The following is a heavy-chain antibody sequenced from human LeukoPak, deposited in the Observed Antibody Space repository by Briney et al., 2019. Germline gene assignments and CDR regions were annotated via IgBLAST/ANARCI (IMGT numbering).Heavy chain of an antibody. D-gene: IGHD1-1*01. CDR1: GYTFTSYG. CDR3: ARQLEIKYLGFDP. CDR2: ISAYNGNT. Sequence: GASVKVSCKSSGYTFTSYGISWVRQSPGQRLEWMGWISAYNGNTNYAQKLQGRVTMTTDKSTSPAYMELSSLRSEDTAVYYCARQLEIKYLGFDPWGQGTLVTVSS. J-gene: IGHJ5*02. V-gene: IGHV1-18*01.